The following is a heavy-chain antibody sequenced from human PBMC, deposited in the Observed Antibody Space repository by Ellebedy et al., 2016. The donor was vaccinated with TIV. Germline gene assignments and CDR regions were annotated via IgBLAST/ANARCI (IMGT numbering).Heavy chain of an antibody. D-gene: IGHD2-2*01. V-gene: IGHV1-69*13. CDR1: GYTFTSYA. CDR3: ARDSIVVVPAAMGGGYYYYGMDV. CDR2: TIPIFGTA. J-gene: IGHJ6*02. Sequence: SVKVSCXASGYTFTSYAMHWVRQAPGQRLEWMGGTIPIFGTANYAQKFQGRVTITADESTSTAYMELSSLRSEDTAVYYCARDSIVVVPAAMGGGYYYYGMDVWGQGTTVTVSS.